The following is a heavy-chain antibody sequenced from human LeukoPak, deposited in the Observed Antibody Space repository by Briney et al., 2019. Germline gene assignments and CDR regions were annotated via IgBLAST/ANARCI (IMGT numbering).Heavy chain of an antibody. D-gene: IGHD5-12*01. V-gene: IGHV3-74*03. Sequence: GGSLRLSCAASGFTFSVYYMFWVRQAPGKGLVWVSNIGPDATNSKYADFVEGRFTISRDNANNTLDLQLNSLRVEDAAVYYCATGYRSAYSWDSWGQGTLVTVSS. CDR2: IGPDATNS. CDR3: ATGYRSAYSWDS. CDR1: GFTFSVYY. J-gene: IGHJ4*02.